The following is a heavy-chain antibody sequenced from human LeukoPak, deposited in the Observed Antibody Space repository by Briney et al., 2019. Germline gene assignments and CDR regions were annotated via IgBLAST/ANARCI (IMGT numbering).Heavy chain of an antibody. V-gene: IGHV4-59*01. J-gene: IGHJ4*02. Sequence: SETLSLTCTVSGGSISSYYWSWIRQPPGKGLEWIGYIYYSGSTYYNPSLKSRVTMAVDTSKNQFSLKVSSVTAADTAVYYCARAGNNWSFDYWGQGTLVTVSS. CDR2: IYYSGST. D-gene: IGHD1-1*01. CDR1: GGSISSYY. CDR3: ARAGNNWSFDY.